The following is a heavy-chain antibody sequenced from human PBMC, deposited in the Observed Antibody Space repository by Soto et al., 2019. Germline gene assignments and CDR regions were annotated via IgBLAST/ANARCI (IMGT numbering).Heavy chain of an antibody. Sequence: DVNLLQSGGGSAQPGGSLRLSCATSGFAFSTYAMTWVRQVPGRGLEWVSTILPDETGFYTVSVKGRFTISRDNSKNTLYLQMNSLRVEDTAVYYCAKAIENYSTGYYKPFYYFGVDVWGQGTTVTVSS. V-gene: IGHV3-23*01. J-gene: IGHJ6*02. CDR2: ILPDETG. CDR1: GFAFSTYA. D-gene: IGHD3-22*01. CDR3: AKAIENYSTGYYKPFYYFGVDV.